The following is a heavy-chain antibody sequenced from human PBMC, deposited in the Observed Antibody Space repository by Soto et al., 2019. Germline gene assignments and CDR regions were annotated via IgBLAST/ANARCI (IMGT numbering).Heavy chain of an antibody. J-gene: IGHJ6*02. Sequence: SETLSLTCTVSGGSISSGDYYWSWIRQPPGKGLEWIGYIYYSGSTYYNPSLKSRVTISVDTSKNQFSLKLSSVTAAGTAVYYCARDPVLRFLEWPRYGMDVWGQGTTVTVSS. CDR1: GGSISSGDYY. V-gene: IGHV4-30-4*01. D-gene: IGHD3-3*01. CDR3: ARDPVLRFLEWPRYGMDV. CDR2: IYYSGST.